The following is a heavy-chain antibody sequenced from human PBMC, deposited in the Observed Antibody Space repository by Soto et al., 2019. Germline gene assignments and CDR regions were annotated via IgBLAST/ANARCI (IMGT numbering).Heavy chain of an antibody. J-gene: IGHJ4*02. V-gene: IGHV3-9*01. Sequence: GGSLRLSCAASGFNFGNYAMHWVRQAPGKGLEWVSGISWNSGNVGYADSVKGRFTISRDNAKNSLYLQMSSLRADDTALYYCAKGPSYGDYFFDYWGQGTLVTVSS. CDR3: AKGPSYGDYFFDY. D-gene: IGHD4-17*01. CDR1: GFNFGNYA. CDR2: ISWNSGNV.